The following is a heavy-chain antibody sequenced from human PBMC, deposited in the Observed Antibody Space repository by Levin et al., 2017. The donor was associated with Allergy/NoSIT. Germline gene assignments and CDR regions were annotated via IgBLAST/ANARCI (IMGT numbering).Heavy chain of an antibody. D-gene: IGHD3-22*01. CDR3: ARSREWLLLAY. CDR2: IYWNDER. V-gene: IGHV2-5*01. J-gene: IGHJ4*02. Sequence: SGPTLVKPTQTLTLTCTFSGFSLSTSGVGVGWIRQPPGKALEWLSLIYWNDERRYSPSLRSRLTITKDTSKKQVVLTMTKMDPVDTATYYCARSREWLLLAYWGQGTLVTVSS. CDR1: GFSLSTSGVG.